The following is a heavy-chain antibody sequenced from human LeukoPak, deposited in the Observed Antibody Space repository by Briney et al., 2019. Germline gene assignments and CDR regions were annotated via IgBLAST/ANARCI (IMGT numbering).Heavy chain of an antibody. CDR2: INPNSGGT. CDR3: ARGSQQLAWYYFDY. V-gene: IGHV1-2*04. D-gene: IGHD6-13*01. CDR1: GYTFTGYY. Sequence: GASVKVSCKASGYTFTGYYMHWVRQAPGQGLEWMGWINPNSGGTNYAQKFQGWVTMTRDTSISTAYMELSSLRSEDTAVYYCARGSQQLAWYYFDYWGQGTLVTVSS. J-gene: IGHJ4*02.